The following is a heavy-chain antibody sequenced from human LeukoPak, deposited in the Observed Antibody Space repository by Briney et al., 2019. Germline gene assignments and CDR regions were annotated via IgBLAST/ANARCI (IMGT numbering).Heavy chain of an antibody. J-gene: IGHJ4*02. D-gene: IGHD2-8*01. CDR2: INHSGST. CDR1: GGSFSGYY. Sequence: NASETLSLTCAVYGGSFSGYYWSWIRQPPGKGLEWIGEINHSGSTNYNPSLKSRVTISVDTSKNQFSLKLSSVTAADTAVYYCARGSSQGYCTNGVCYIQGRVGFDYWGQGTLVTVSS. V-gene: IGHV4-34*01. CDR3: ARGSSQGYCTNGVCYIQGRVGFDY.